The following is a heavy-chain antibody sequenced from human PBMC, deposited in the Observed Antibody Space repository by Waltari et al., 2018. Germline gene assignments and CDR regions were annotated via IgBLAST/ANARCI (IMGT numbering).Heavy chain of an antibody. D-gene: IGHD2-15*01. CDR3: ARERSGVAATLRGFDP. J-gene: IGHJ5*02. V-gene: IGHV1-46*01. Sequence: VRQATRQGLEGMGIINPSGGSTSYAQKFQGRVTMTRDTSTSTVYMELSSLRSEDTAVYYCARERSGVAATLRGFDPWGQGTLVTVSS. CDR2: INPSGGST.